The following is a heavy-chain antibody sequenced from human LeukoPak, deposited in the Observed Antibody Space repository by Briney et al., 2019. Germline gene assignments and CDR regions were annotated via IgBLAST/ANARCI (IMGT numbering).Heavy chain of an antibody. J-gene: IGHJ4*02. V-gene: IGHV3-7*01. D-gene: IGHD6-19*01. CDR3: ARDLGFSSEDL. CDR1: GFTFSNYL. Sequence: GGSLRLSCAASGFTFSNYLMSWVRQAPGKGLEWVANIRQDGNDKYYVDSVKGRFNIHRDNAKNLLYLQMDSLRVEDTAVYYCARDLGFSSEDLWGQGTLVIVSS. CDR2: IRQDGNDK.